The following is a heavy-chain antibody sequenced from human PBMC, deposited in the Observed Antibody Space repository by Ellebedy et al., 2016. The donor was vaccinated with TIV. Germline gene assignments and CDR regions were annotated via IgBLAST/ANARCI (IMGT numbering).Heavy chain of an antibody. CDR3: ARERVEVVAPTFYYYGMDV. V-gene: IGHV3-21*01. Sequence: PGGSLRLSCAASGFTFSSYSLNWVRQAPGKGLEWVSSISGSGSYIYYADSVKGRFTISRNNAKRSLSLQMNNLRAEDTAVYYCARERVEVVAPTFYYYGMDVWGQGTTVTVSS. D-gene: IGHD2-15*01. J-gene: IGHJ6*02. CDR2: ISGSGSYI. CDR1: GFTFSSYS.